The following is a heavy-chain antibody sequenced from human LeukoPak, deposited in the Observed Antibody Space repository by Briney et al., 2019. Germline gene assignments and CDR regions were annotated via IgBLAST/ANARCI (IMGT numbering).Heavy chain of an antibody. CDR2: IYHSGST. Sequence: KSSETLSLTCTVSGGSISSGGYYWSWIRQPPGKGLEWIGYIYHSGSTYYNPSLKSRVTISVDRSKNQFSLKLSSVTAADTAVYYCAREWYSSGWLNWFDPWGQGTLVTVSS. J-gene: IGHJ5*02. V-gene: IGHV4-30-2*01. CDR3: AREWYSSGWLNWFDP. CDR1: GGSISSGGYY. D-gene: IGHD6-19*01.